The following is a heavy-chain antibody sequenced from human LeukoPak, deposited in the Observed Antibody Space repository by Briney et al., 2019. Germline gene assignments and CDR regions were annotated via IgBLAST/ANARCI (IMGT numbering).Heavy chain of an antibody. V-gene: IGHV6-1*01. J-gene: IGHJ4*02. D-gene: IGHD6-13*01. CDR2: TYYRSRWYD. CDR3: ARDLRISAAGIYYFYS. CDR1: GDSVSSNGAA. Sequence: SQTLSHSCAISGDSVSSNGAAWIWIRQSPSRGLEWLGRTYYRSRWYDDYADSVKSRITIIPDTSKNQFSLQLNSVTPEDTAVYYCARDLRISAAGIYYFYSWGQGTLVTVSS.